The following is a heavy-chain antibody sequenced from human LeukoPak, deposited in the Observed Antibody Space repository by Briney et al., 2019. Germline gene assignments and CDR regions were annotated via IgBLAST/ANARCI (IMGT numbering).Heavy chain of an antibody. D-gene: IGHD3-9*01. Sequence: QAGGSLRLSCAASGFTFSNYAMGWVRQAPGKGLEWISSITGAGDSTYYADSVKGRFTGRFTISRDNSKNTLYLQMSSLRAEDTAVYFCAKHPLTSSNYYMDVWGKGTAVTVSS. CDR3: AKHPLTSSNYYMDV. CDR1: GFTFSNYA. J-gene: IGHJ6*03. CDR2: ITGAGDST. V-gene: IGHV3-23*01.